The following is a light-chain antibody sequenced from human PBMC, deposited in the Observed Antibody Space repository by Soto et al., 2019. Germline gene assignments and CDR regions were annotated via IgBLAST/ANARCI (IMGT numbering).Light chain of an antibody. CDR1: QSVSGSY. Sequence: EIVLTQSPGTLSLSPGERATLSCRASQSVSGSYLAWYQRKPGQAPRLLIYDASSRATGIPDRFSGTGSGTAFTLTIGRLEPEDFAMYYCQQYGGSRTFGQGTKVEIK. J-gene: IGKJ1*01. CDR2: DAS. CDR3: QQYGGSRT. V-gene: IGKV3-20*01.